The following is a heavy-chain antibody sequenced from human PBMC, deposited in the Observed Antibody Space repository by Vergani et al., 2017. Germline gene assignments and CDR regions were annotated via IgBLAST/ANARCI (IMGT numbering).Heavy chain of an antibody. J-gene: IGHJ6*02. CDR2: ISSSSSYI. CDR1: GFTFSSYS. Sequence: EVQLVESGGGLVKPGGSLRLSCAASGFTFSSYSMNWVRQAPGKGLEWVSSISSSSSYIYYADSVKGRFTISRDNAKNSLYLQMNSLRAEDTAVYYCARGHTVTPYYYYYGMDVRGQGTTVTVSS. V-gene: IGHV3-21*01. CDR3: ARGHTVTPYYYYYGMDV. D-gene: IGHD4-11*01.